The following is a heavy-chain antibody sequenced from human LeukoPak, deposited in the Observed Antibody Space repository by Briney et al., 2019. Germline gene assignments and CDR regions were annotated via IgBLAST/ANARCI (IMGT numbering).Heavy chain of an antibody. D-gene: IGHD3-10*01. CDR1: GFTFSSYG. J-gene: IGHJ4*02. CDR2: IRYDGSNK. V-gene: IGHV3-30*02. Sequence: PGGSLRLSCAASGFTFSSYGMHWVRQAPGKGLEWVAFIRYDGSNKYYADSVKGRFTISRDNSKNTLYLQMNSLRAEDTAVYYCAKEEPYYGSGSSFDYWGQGTLVTVSS. CDR3: AKEEPYYGSGSSFDY.